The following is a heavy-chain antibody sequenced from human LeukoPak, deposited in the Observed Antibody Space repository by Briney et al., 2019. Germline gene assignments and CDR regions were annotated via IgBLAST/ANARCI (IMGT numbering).Heavy chain of an antibody. J-gene: IGHJ3*02. CDR3: AGREPGWRGAFDI. CDR2: IHFNGNT. CDR1: GGPIWNYY. D-gene: IGHD1-14*01. V-gene: IGHV4-59*08. Sequence: PSETLSLTCSVSGGPIWNYYWSWTRQSPGKSLEWSGYIHFNGNTEHNPSLKSRVTISIDTSKNQFSLKLSSVTAADTAVYYCAGREPGWRGAFDIWGQGTLVTVAS.